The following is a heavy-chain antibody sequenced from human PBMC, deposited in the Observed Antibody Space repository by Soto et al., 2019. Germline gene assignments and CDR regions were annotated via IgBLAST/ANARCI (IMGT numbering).Heavy chain of an antibody. Sequence: GGSLRLSCAASGFTFSSYAMSWVRQAPGKGLEWVSAISGSGGSTYYADSVKGRFTISRDNSKNTLYLQMNSLRAEDTAVYYCAKLPGFRGDYQYYFDYWGQGTLVTVSS. V-gene: IGHV3-23*01. J-gene: IGHJ4*02. CDR2: ISGSGGST. CDR3: AKLPGFRGDYQYYFDY. D-gene: IGHD4-17*01. CDR1: GFTFSSYA.